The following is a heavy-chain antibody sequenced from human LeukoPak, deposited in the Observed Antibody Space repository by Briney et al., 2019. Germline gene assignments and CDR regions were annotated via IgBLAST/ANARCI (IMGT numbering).Heavy chain of an antibody. CDR3: AKEIMAAAGTDYFDY. Sequence: GGSLRLSCAASGFTFSSYGMHWVRQAPGKGLEWVAFIRYDGSNKYYADSVKGRFTISRDNSKNTLYLQMNSLRAEDTAVYYCAKEIMAAAGTDYFDYWGQGTLVTVSS. D-gene: IGHD6-13*01. V-gene: IGHV3-30*02. J-gene: IGHJ4*02. CDR2: IRYDGSNK. CDR1: GFTFSSYG.